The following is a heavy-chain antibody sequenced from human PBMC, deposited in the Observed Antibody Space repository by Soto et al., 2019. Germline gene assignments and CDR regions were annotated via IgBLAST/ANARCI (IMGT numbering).Heavy chain of an antibody. D-gene: IGHD6-13*01. V-gene: IGHV3-23*01. CDR2: IGDNGVSK. CDR1: GFTFSSCS. J-gene: IGHJ4*02. CDR3: AKVSSSWYAGFFDL. Sequence: GGSLRLSCAASGFTFSSCSMSWVRQAPGKGLEWVSAIGDNGVSKYYADSVKGRFTISRDNSKNTLYLQMNSLRADDTAVYYCAKVSSSWYAGFFDLWGQGTLVTSPQ.